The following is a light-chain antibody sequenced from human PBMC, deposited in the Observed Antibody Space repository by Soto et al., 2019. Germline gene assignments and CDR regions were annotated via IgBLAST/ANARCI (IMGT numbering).Light chain of an antibody. CDR1: NSDVGGYNH. V-gene: IGLV2-14*01. CDR2: VVS. CDR3: SSFTSAYTFV. J-gene: IGLJ1*01. Sequence: QSVLTQPASVSGSPGQSIAISCTGTNSDVGGYNHVSWYQQPPGKAPKLLLSVVSNRPSGVADRFSGSKSGNTASLTISGLQTQDEADYYCSSFTSAYTFVFGTGTKVTVL.